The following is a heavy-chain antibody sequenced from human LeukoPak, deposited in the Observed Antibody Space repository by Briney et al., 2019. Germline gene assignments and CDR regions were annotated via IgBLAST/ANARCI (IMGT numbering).Heavy chain of an antibody. CDR2: MNPNSGNT. J-gene: IGHJ6*03. V-gene: IGHV1-8*01. Sequence: LWASVKVSCKASRYTFTSYDINWVRQATGQGLEWMGWMNPNSGNTGYAQKFQGRVTMTRNTSISTAYMELSSLRSEDTAVYYCARRGFSGWTFYYYYMDVWGKGTTVTVSS. D-gene: IGHD6-19*01. CDR3: ARRGFSGWTFYYYYMDV. CDR1: RYTFTSYD.